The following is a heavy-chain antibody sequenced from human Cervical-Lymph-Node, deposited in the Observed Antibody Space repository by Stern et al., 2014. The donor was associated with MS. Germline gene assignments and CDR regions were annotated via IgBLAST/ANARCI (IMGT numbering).Heavy chain of an antibody. CDR2: VYYVGDT. CDR3: ARDKKISGWFYGFDM. J-gene: IGHJ3*02. V-gene: IGHV4-59*12. Sequence: QVQLQESGPGLVKPSETLSLTCTVSGGSIGDYYWNWIRQSPGKGPEWIGYVYYVGDTNYNPSFKSRVIISVDRSKNQFSLKLSAVTAADTAVYYCARDKKISGWFYGFDMWGPGTMVTVSS. CDR1: GGSIGDYY. D-gene: IGHD6-19*01.